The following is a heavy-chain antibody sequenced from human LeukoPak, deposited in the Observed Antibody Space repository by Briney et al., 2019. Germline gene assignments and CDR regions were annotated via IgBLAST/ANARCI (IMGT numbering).Heavy chain of an antibody. CDR3: ARGTGYGSGKTNFDY. CDR1: RGSFSGYY. CDR2: INHSGST. J-gene: IGHJ4*02. D-gene: IGHD3-10*01. V-gene: IGHV4-34*01. Sequence: SETLSLTCAVYRGSFSGYYWSWIRPPPRKGPARTGEINHSGSTNYNPSLKSRVTISVDTSKNQFSLKLSSVTAADTAVYYCARGTGYGSGKTNFDYWGQGTLVTVSS.